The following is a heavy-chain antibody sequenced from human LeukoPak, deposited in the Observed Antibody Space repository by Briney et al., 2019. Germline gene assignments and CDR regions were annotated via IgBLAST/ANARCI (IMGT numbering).Heavy chain of an antibody. V-gene: IGHV1-2*02. D-gene: IGHD6-19*01. CDR3: ASIAVAGSDFDY. J-gene: IGHJ4*02. Sequence: GASVKVSCKASGYTFTGYYMHWVRQAPGQGLEWMGWINPNSGGTNYAQKFQGRVTMTRDTSISTVYMELSSLRSEDTAVYYCASIAVAGSDFDYWGQGTLVTVSS. CDR1: GYTFTGYY. CDR2: INPNSGGT.